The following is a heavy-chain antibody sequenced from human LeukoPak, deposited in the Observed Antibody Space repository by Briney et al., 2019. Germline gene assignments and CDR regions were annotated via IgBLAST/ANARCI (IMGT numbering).Heavy chain of an antibody. CDR3: ARGPSGSGEYYFDY. D-gene: IGHD3-10*01. CDR1: GFTFSSYG. CDR2: IRYDGSNK. J-gene: IGHJ4*02. Sequence: GGSLRLSCAASGFTFSSYGMHWVRQAPGKGLEWVAFIRYDGSNKYYADSVKGRFTISRDNSKNTLYLQMNSLRAEDTAVYYCARGPSGSGEYYFDYWGQGTLVTVSS. V-gene: IGHV3-30*02.